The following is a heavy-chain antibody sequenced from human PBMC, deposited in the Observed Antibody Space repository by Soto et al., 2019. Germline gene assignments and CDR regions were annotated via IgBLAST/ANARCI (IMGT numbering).Heavy chain of an antibody. J-gene: IGHJ4*02. V-gene: IGHV3-33*01. CDR2: IWYDGSNK. D-gene: IGHD3-10*02. CDR3: ARDVRGVRGVINYFDY. CDR1: GFTFSSYG. Sequence: GGSLRLSCAASGFTFSSYGMHWVRQAPGKGLEWVAVIWYDGSNKYYVDSVKGRFTISRDNSKNTLYLQMNSLRAEDTAVYYCARDVRGVRGVINYFDYWGQGTLVTVSS.